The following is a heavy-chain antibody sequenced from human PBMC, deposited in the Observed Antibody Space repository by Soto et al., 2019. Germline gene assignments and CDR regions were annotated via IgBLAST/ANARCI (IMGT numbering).Heavy chain of an antibody. CDR2: ISYSGST. V-gene: IGHV4-30-4*01. D-gene: IGHD3-3*01. J-gene: IGHJ4*01. CDR1: GGSISSDENY. CDR3: ARNTLGNLWNGDYFYY. Sequence: SETLSLTCTVSGGSISSDENYWTWIRQTPGKGLEWIGHISYSGSTYYNPSLKGRVNISVDTSKDRFSLRLSSVTATDNAFYYWARNTLGNLWNGDYFYYWGTGARVT.